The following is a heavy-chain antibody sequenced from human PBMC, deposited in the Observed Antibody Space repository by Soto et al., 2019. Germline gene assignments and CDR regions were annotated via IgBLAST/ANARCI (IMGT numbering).Heavy chain of an antibody. CDR3: ARGTLGIAAAGTKSRGANWFDP. V-gene: IGHV4-34*01. CDR1: GGSFSGYY. Sequence: SETLSLTCAVYGGSFSGYYWSWIRQPPGKGLEWIGEINHSGSTNYNPSLKSRVTISVDTSKNQFSLKLSSVTAADTAVYYCARGTLGIAAAGTKSRGANWFDPWGQGTLVTVSS. CDR2: INHSGST. J-gene: IGHJ5*02. D-gene: IGHD6-13*01.